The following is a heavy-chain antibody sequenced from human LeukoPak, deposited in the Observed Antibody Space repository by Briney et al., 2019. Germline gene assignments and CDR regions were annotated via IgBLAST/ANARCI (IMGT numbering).Heavy chain of an antibody. Sequence: SETLSLTCTVSGGSISSYYWSWIRQPPGKGLEWIGYIYYSGSTNYNPSLKGRVTISVDTSKNQFSLKLSSVTAADTAVYYCARGPLTVTRGFDPWGQGTLVTVSS. J-gene: IGHJ5*02. D-gene: IGHD4-17*01. CDR2: IYYSGST. CDR1: GGSISSYY. CDR3: ARGPLTVTRGFDP. V-gene: IGHV4-59*01.